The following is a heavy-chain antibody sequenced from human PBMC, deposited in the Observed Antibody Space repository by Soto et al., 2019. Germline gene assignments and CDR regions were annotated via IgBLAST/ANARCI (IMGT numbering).Heavy chain of an antibody. Sequence: GGSLRLSCAASGFTFSSYAMHWVRQAPGKGLEWVAVISYDGSNKYYADSVKGRFTISRDNSKNTLYLQMNSLRAEDTAVYYCARGDYYYDSSGYPENGMDVWGQGTTVTVSS. J-gene: IGHJ6*02. CDR1: GFTFSSYA. D-gene: IGHD3-22*01. V-gene: IGHV3-30-3*01. CDR3: ARGDYYYDSSGYPENGMDV. CDR2: ISYDGSNK.